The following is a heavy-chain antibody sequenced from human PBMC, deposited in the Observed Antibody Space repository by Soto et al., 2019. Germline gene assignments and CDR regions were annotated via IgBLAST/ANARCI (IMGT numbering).Heavy chain of an antibody. CDR2: INHSGST. CDR3: AREDSSSFDY. D-gene: IGHD6-13*01. Sequence: SETLSLTCAVYGGSFSGYYWSWIRQPPGKGLEWIGEINHSGSTNYNPSLKSRVTISVDTSKNQFSLKLSSVTAADTAVYYCAREDSSSFDYWGQGTLVTVSS. J-gene: IGHJ4*02. V-gene: IGHV4-34*01. CDR1: GGSFSGYY.